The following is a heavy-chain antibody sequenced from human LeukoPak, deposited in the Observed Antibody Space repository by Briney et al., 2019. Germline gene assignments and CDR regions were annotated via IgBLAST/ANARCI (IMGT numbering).Heavy chain of an antibody. CDR2: ISSSGSTI. V-gene: IGHV3-11*04. D-gene: IGHD6-6*01. CDR1: GFTFSDYY. Sequence: GGSLRLSCAASGFTFSDYYMSWIRQAPGKGLEWVSYISSSGSTIYYADSVKGRFAISRDNAKNSLYLQMNSLRAEDTAVYYCARDSWSSSSFDYWGQGTLVTVSS. J-gene: IGHJ4*02. CDR3: ARDSWSSSSFDY.